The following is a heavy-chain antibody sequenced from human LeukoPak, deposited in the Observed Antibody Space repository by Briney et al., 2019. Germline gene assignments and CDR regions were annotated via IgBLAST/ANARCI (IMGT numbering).Heavy chain of an antibody. CDR3: ARGGVSNPYYFDY. CDR2: ISSSGSTI. J-gene: IGHJ4*02. CDR1: GFNFGDYV. Sequence: GGSLRLSCTASGFNFGDYVMSWVRQAPGEGLEWVSYISSSGSTIYYADSMKGRFTISRDNAKNSLYLQMNSLRAEDTAVYYCARGGVSNPYYFDYRGQGTLVTVSS. D-gene: IGHD4-11*01. V-gene: IGHV3-11*04.